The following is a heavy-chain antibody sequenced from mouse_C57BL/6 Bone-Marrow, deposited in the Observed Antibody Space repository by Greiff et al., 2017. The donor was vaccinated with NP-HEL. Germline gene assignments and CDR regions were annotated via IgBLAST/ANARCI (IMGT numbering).Heavy chain of an antibody. CDR3: ASSSYDYDDYAMDY. D-gene: IGHD2-4*01. V-gene: IGHV7-3*01. CDR1: GFTFTDYY. CDR2: IRNKANGYTT. J-gene: IGHJ4*01. Sequence: EVQGVESGGGLVQPGGSLSLSCAASGFTFTDYYMSWVRQPPGKALEWLGFIRNKANGYTTEYSASVKGRFTISRDNSQSILYLQMNALRAEDSATYYCASSSYDYDDYAMDYWGQGTSATVSS.